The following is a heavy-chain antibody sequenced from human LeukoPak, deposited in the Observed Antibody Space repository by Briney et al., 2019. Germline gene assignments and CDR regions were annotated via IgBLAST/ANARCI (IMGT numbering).Heavy chain of an antibody. Sequence: GRSLRLSCAASGFTFSSYGMHWVRQAPGKGLEWVAVISYDGSNKYYADSVKGRFTISRDNAKNTLYLQMNSLRAEDTAVYYCARGDYHAYYLDYWGQGSLVTVSS. CDR2: ISYDGSNK. CDR1: GFTFSSYG. V-gene: IGHV3-30*03. J-gene: IGHJ4*02. D-gene: IGHD3-16*01. CDR3: ARGDYHAYYLDY.